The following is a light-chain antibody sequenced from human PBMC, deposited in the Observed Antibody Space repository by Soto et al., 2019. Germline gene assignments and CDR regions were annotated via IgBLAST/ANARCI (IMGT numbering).Light chain of an antibody. CDR3: SSYTSSSNVV. Sequence: QSALTQPASVSGSPGQSITISCTGTSSDVGGYNYVSWYQQHSGKAPKIMIYDVSNRPSGVSNRVSGSKSGNTASLTISGLQAEDEADYYCSSYTSSSNVVFGGGTKVTVL. V-gene: IGLV2-14*01. CDR2: DVS. J-gene: IGLJ2*01. CDR1: SSDVGGYNY.